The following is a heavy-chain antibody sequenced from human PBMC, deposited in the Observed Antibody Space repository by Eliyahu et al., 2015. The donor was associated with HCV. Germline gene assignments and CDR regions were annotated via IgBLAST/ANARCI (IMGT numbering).Heavy chain of an antibody. CDR3: AALRWPVL. J-gene: IGHJ4*02. CDR2: IKSKSDGGTT. CDR1: GFTSSNAX. Sequence: EVQLVESGGDLVKPGGSLRLXCXXXGFTSSNAXMXWVRQAPGKGLEWVGRIKSKSDGGTTDYAAPVKGRFTISRDDSKNTLFLQMNSLKIEDTAVYYCAALRWPVLWGQGTQVTVSS. V-gene: IGHV3-15*01. D-gene: IGHD4-23*01.